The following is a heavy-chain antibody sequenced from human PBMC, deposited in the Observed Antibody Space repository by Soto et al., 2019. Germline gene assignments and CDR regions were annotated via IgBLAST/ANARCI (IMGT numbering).Heavy chain of an antibody. J-gene: IGHJ4*02. Sequence: SETLSLTCTVSGGSISSYYWSWIRQPPGKGLEWIGYIYYSGSTNYNPSLKSRVTISVDTSKNQFSLKLSSVTAADTAVYYCARGNIVVVTAILYYFDYWGQGTLVTVSS. D-gene: IGHD2-21*02. CDR3: ARGNIVVVTAILYYFDY. CDR1: GGSISSYY. CDR2: IYYSGST. V-gene: IGHV4-59*12.